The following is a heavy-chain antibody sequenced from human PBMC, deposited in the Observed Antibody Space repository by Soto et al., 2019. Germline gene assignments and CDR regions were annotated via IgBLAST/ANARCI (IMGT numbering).Heavy chain of an antibody. V-gene: IGHV1-18*04. J-gene: IGHJ5*02. CDR1: GYTFTSYG. D-gene: IGHD6-6*01. Sequence: ASVKVSCKASGYTFTSYGISWVRQAPGQGLEWMGWISAYNGNTNYAQKLQGRVTMSVDTSKNQFSLKLSSVTPTDTAVYYCARRSSSSLGSLFDPWGRGILVTVSS. CDR3: ARRSSSSLGSLFDP. CDR2: ISAYNGNT.